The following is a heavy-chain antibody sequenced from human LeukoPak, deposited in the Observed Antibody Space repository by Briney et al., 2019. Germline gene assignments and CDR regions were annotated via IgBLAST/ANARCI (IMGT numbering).Heavy chain of an antibody. CDR2: INWDGGST. D-gene: IGHD5-18*01. J-gene: IGHJ4*02. CDR3: AKDMSPTAMVKALDY. Sequence: GGSLRLSCAASGFTFDDYAMHWVRQAPGKGLEWVSLINWDGGSTYYADSVKGRFTISRDNSKNSLYLQMNSLRAEDTALYYCAKDMSPTAMVKALDYWGQGTLVTVSS. V-gene: IGHV3-43D*03. CDR1: GFTFDDYA.